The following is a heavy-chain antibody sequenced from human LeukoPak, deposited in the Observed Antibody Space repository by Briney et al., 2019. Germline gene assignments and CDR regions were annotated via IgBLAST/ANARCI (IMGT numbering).Heavy chain of an antibody. V-gene: IGHV3-74*01. CDR1: GFTFSSYW. Sequence: GGSLRLSCAASGFTFSSYWMHWVRQAPGKGLVWVSRISTDGSSTYYADSVKGRFTISRDNAKNTLYLQTNSLRAEDTAVYYCAKDLTGVNYCLDQWGQGTLVTVSS. J-gene: IGHJ4*02. D-gene: IGHD1-7*01. CDR3: AKDLTGVNYCLDQ. CDR2: ISTDGSST.